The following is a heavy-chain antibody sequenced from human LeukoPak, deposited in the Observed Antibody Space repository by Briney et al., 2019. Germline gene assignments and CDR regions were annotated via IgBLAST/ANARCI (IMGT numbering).Heavy chain of an antibody. Sequence: ASVKVSCKASGYTFTGYYMYWVRQAPGQGLEWMGWINPNSGGTNYAQKFQGRVTMTRDTSISTAYMELSRLRSDDTAVYYCARDYGDYTPTDAFDIWGQGTMVTVSS. V-gene: IGHV1-2*02. CDR2: INPNSGGT. J-gene: IGHJ3*02. CDR1: GYTFTGYY. CDR3: ARDYGDYTPTDAFDI. D-gene: IGHD4-17*01.